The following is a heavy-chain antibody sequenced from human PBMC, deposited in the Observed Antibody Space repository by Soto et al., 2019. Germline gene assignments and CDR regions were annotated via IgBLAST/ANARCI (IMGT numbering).Heavy chain of an antibody. J-gene: IGHJ6*02. Sequence: SLRLSCAASGFTFSSYGMHWVRQAPGKGLEWVAVIWYDGSNKYYADSVKGRFTISRDNSKNTLYLQMNSLRAEDTAVYYCAREGYYYYYGMDVWGQGTTVTVSS. CDR3: AREGYYYYYGMDV. V-gene: IGHV3-33*01. CDR2: IWYDGSNK. CDR1: GFTFSSYG.